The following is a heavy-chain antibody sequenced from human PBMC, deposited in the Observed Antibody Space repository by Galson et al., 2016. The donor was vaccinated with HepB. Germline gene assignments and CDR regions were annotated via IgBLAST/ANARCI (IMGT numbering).Heavy chain of an antibody. Sequence: SVKVSCKASGFTSTTITVQWVRQTRGQPLEWIGWIVAGGNTRYAQKFQERVTITRDMSTSTAYLELRSLSFEDTAVYYCAAETYTGGTCCWFDPWGQGTLVTVSS. CDR2: IVAGGNT. CDR3: AAETYTGGTCCWFDP. V-gene: IGHV1-58*01. CDR1: GFTSTTIT. D-gene: IGHD6-25*01. J-gene: IGHJ5*02.